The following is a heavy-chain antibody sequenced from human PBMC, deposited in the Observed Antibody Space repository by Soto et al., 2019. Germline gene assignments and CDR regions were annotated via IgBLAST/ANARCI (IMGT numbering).Heavy chain of an antibody. CDR2: ISWNSGSI. J-gene: IGHJ4*02. V-gene: IGHV3-9*01. CDR3: AKDYGGNSFDS. D-gene: IGHD2-15*01. CDR1: GFTFDDYA. Sequence: EVQLVESGGGLVQPGRSLRLSCAASGFTFDDYAMHWVRQAPGKGLEWVSGISWNSGSIGYADSVKGRFTISRDNAKNSLYLQMNSLRAEDTALYYCAKDYGGNSFDSWGQGTLVTVSS.